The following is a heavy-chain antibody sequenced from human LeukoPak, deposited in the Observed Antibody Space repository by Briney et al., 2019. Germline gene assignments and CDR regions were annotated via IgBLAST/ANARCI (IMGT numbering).Heavy chain of an antibody. Sequence: GASVKVSCKASGYTFTSYDINWVRQATGQGLEWMGWMNPNSGNTGYAQKFQGRVTITRNNSISTAYMELSSLRSEDTTVYYCARGYSTDFDYWGQGTLVTVSS. D-gene: IGHD4-23*01. CDR2: MNPNSGNT. V-gene: IGHV1-8*03. CDR3: ARGYSTDFDY. CDR1: GYTFTSYD. J-gene: IGHJ4*02.